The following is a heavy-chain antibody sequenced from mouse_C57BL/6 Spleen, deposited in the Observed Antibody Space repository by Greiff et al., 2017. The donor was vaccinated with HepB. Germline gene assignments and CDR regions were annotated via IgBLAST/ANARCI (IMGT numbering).Heavy chain of an antibody. J-gene: IGHJ4*01. Sequence: QVQLQQPGAELVKPGASVKMSCKASGYTFTSYWITWVKQRPGQGLEWIGDIYPGSGSTNYNEKFKSKATLTVDTSSSTAYMKLSSLTSEDSAVYYCARTAIDYDYESAMDYWGQGTSVTVSS. V-gene: IGHV1-55*01. CDR3: ARTAIDYDYESAMDY. CDR2: IYPGSGST. CDR1: GYTFTSYW. D-gene: IGHD2-4*01.